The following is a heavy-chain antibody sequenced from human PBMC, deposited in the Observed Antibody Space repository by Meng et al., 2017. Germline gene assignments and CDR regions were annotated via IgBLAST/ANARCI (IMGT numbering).Heavy chain of an antibody. J-gene: IGHJ3*02. CDR1: GFTFSSYA. CDR2: ISYDGSNK. Sequence: GESLKISCAASGFTFSSYAMHWVRQAPGKGLEWVAVISYDGSNKYYADSVKGRFTISRDNSKNTLYLQMNSLRAEDTAVYYCARDQESNYYDSSGYFLAFDIWGQGTMVTISS. V-gene: IGHV3-30*04. CDR3: ARDQESNYYDSSGYFLAFDI. D-gene: IGHD3-22*01.